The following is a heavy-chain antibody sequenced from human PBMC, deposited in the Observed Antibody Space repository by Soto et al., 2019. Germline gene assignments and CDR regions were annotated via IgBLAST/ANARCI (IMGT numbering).Heavy chain of an antibody. CDR3: AREGSRDSSSWYTF. D-gene: IGHD6-13*01. J-gene: IGHJ4*02. Sequence: ASVKASCKASGGTFSSYAISWVRQAPGQGLEWMGGIIPIFGTANYAQKFQGRVTITADESTSTAYMELSSLRSEDTAVYYCAREGSRDSSSWYTFWGQGTLVTVSS. V-gene: IGHV1-69*13. CDR2: IIPIFGTA. CDR1: GGTFSSYA.